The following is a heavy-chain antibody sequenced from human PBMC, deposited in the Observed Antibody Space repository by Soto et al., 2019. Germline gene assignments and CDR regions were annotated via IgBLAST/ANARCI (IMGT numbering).Heavy chain of an antibody. V-gene: IGHV1-2*04. CDR2: INPNSGGT. CDR1: GYTFTGYY. Sequence: ASVKVSCKASGYTFTGYYMHWVRQAPGQGLEWMGWINPNSGGTNYAQKFQGWVTMTRDTSISTAYMELSRLRSDDTAVYYCARSGYSSGWLFDYWGQGTLVTV. J-gene: IGHJ4*02. D-gene: IGHD6-19*01. CDR3: ARSGYSSGWLFDY.